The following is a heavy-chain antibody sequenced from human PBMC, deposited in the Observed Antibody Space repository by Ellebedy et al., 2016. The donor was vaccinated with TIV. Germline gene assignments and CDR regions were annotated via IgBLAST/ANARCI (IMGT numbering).Heavy chain of an antibody. CDR3: ARDPRPYLRYGHFDC. Sequence: PGGSLRLSCAASGFTFSRYWMSWVRQAPGKGLEWVSSINDISSHIYYADSVRGRFTISRDNAKNSLFLQMDSLRADDTAVYYCARDPRPYLRYGHFDCWGQGTLVTVSS. D-gene: IGHD3-9*01. V-gene: IGHV3-21*01. CDR2: INDISSHI. J-gene: IGHJ4*02. CDR1: GFTFSRYW.